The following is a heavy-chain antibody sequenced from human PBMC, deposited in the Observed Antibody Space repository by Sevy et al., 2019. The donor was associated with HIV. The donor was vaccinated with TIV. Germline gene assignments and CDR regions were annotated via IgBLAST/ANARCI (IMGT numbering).Heavy chain of an antibody. CDR3: GKQAVAGTGGLDD. CDR2: ISWSSGSI. V-gene: IGHV3-9*01. D-gene: IGHD6-19*01. CDR1: GFTFDDYA. J-gene: IGHJ4*02. Sequence: GGSLRLSCAASGFTFDDYAMHWVRQAPGKGLEWVSGISWSSGSIGYADSVKGRFTISRDNAKNSLYLQMNSLRAEDTALFYCGKQAVAGTGGLDDWGQGTLVTVSS.